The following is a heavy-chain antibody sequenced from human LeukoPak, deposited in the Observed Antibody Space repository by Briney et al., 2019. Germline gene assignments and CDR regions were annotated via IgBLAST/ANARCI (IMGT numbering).Heavy chain of an antibody. D-gene: IGHD4-23*01. CDR3: ARWDGGKGDY. CDR1: GGSISSSSYY. Sequence: SETLSLTCTVSGGSISSSSYYWGWIRQPPGKGLEWIGSIYYSGSTYYNPSLKSRVTISVDTSKNQFSLKLSSVTAADTAVYYCARWDGGKGDYWGQGTLVTVSS. CDR2: IYYSGST. J-gene: IGHJ4*02. V-gene: IGHV4-39*07.